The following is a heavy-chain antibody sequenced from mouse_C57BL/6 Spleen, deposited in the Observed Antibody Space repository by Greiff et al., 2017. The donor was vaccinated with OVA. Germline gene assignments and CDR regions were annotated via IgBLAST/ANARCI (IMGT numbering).Heavy chain of an antibody. CDR2: ISSGSSTI. Sequence: EVKLVESGGGLVKPGGSLKLSCAASGFTFSDSGMHWVRQAPEKGLEWVAYISSGSSTIYYADTVKGRFTISRDNAKNTLFLQMTSLRSEDTAMYYCASLFHYWGQGTTLTVSS. J-gene: IGHJ2*01. CDR3: ASLFHY. CDR1: GFTFSDSG. V-gene: IGHV5-17*01.